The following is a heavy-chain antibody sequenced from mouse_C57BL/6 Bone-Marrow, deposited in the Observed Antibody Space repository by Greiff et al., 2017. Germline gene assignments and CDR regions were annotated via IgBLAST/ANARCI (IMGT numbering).Heavy chain of an antibody. CDR3: ARGITTVVARVYFDD. Sequence: EVQGVESGGDLVKPGGSLKLSCAASGFTFSSYGMSWVRQTPDKRLEWVATISSGGSYTYYPDSVKGRFTISRDNAKNTRYLQKSSLKSEDTAMYYCARGITTVVARVYFDDWGQGTTLTVSS. J-gene: IGHJ2*01. V-gene: IGHV5-6*01. CDR1: GFTFSSYG. CDR2: ISSGGSYT. D-gene: IGHD1-1*01.